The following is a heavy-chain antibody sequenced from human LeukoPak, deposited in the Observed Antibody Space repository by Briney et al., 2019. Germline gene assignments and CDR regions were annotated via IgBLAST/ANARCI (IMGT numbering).Heavy chain of an antibody. CDR1: GFTFSSYG. J-gene: IGHJ4*02. V-gene: IGHV3-33*01. D-gene: IGHD5-12*01. Sequence: GGSLRLSCAASGFTFSSYGMHWVRQAPGKGLEWVAVIWNDGSGKYYVDSVKGRFTISRDNSKNTLYLQMNSLRAEDTVVYYCARDAHSGYDYYFDYWGQGTLVTVSS. CDR2: IWNDGSGK. CDR3: ARDAHSGYDYYFDY.